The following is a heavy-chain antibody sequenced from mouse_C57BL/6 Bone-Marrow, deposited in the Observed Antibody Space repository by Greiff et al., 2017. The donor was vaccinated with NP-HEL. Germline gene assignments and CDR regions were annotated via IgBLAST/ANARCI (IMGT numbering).Heavy chain of an antibody. CDR3: ARCGGYYPYFDY. Sequence: VQLQQSGPVLVKPGASVKMSCKASGYTFTDYYMNWVKQSHGKSLEWIGVINPYNGGTSYNQKFKGKATLTVDKSSSTAYMELNSLTSEDSAVYYCARCGGYYPYFDYWGQGTTLTVSS. V-gene: IGHV1-19*01. J-gene: IGHJ2*01. CDR1: GYTFTDYY. CDR2: INPYNGGT. D-gene: IGHD2-3*01.